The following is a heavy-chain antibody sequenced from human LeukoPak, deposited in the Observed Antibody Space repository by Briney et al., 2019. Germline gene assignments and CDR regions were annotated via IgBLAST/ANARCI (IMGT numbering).Heavy chain of an antibody. CDR3: AKLYDYVWGRVTDY. V-gene: IGHV3-30*02. J-gene: IGHJ4*02. Sequence: GGSLRLSCAASAFTFSNYNMNWVRQAPGRGLEWVTFTHYNGTKKYYADSVKGRFTISRDNSKNTLYLQMNSLRPEDTALYYCAKLYDYVWGRVTDYWGQGTLVTVSS. CDR1: AFTFSNYN. D-gene: IGHD3-16*01. CDR2: THYNGTKK.